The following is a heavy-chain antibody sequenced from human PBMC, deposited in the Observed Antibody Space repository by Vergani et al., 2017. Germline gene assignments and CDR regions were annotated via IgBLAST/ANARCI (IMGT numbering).Heavy chain of an antibody. CDR1: GFPFSREA. D-gene: IGHD4-17*01. V-gene: IGHV3-23*01. Sequence: VQLLASGGGLVQPGGSLRLSWAGTGFPFSREAMTLVPQGPGTGLEWGSGIRGSVGSTYFAASVKGRFTISRDNSKNTLYLQMNSLRAEDTAVYYCAKDRNVGKTVTIFDYWGQGTLVTVSS. CDR3: AKDRNVGKTVTIFDY. J-gene: IGHJ4*02. CDR2: IRGSVGST.